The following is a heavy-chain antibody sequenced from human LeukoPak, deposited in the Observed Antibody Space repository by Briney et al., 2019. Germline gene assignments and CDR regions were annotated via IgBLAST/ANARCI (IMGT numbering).Heavy chain of an antibody. CDR2: IYPGDSDT. V-gene: IGHV5-51*01. CDR1: GYSFTSYW. Sequence: GESLKISCKGSGYSFTSYWIGWVRQMPGKGLEWMGIIYPGDSDTRYSPSFQGQVTISADKSISTAYLQWSSLKASGTAIYYCARRLSPDAFDIWGQGTMVTVSS. J-gene: IGHJ3*02. CDR3: ARRLSPDAFDI. D-gene: IGHD5/OR15-5a*01.